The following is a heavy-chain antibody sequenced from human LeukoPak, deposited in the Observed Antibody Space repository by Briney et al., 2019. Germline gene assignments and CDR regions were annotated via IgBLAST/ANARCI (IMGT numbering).Heavy chain of an antibody. J-gene: IGHJ6*02. Sequence: PSETLSLTCAVSGGSISRYFWSWRRQPPGKGLEWIGYIYYTGSTIYNPSLRSRVTMSVDVSKNQFSLDLTSVTAADTAVYYCARHDPVGHFLRGMDVWGQGTTVTVSS. CDR1: GGSISRYF. V-gene: IGHV4-59*08. D-gene: IGHD2/OR15-2a*01. CDR3: ARHDPVGHFLRGMDV. CDR2: IYYTGST.